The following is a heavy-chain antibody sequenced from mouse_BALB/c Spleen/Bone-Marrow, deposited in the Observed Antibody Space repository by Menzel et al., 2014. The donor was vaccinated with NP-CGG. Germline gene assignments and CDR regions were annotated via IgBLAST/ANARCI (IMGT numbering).Heavy chain of an antibody. D-gene: IGHD1-1*01. CDR1: GYSFSSYW. CDR2: IHPSDTET. J-gene: IGHJ3*01. Sequence: VQLQQSGAELVRPGASVKLSCKASGYSFSSYWMNWVKQRPGQGLEWIGMIHPSDTETRLNQRFKDKATLTVDKSSSTAYMQLSSPTSEDSAVCYCARLEGNYGSTFAYWGQGTLVTVSA. CDR3: ARLEGNYGSTFAY. V-gene: IGHV1-61*01.